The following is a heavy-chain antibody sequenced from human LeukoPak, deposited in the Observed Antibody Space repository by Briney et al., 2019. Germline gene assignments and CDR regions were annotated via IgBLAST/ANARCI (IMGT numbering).Heavy chain of an antibody. CDR3: ASGSYSSGWYGDAFDI. V-gene: IGHV1-46*01. CDR1: GYTFTSYY. D-gene: IGHD6-19*01. CDR2: TNPSGGST. Sequence: ASVPVSRKASGYTFTSYYMHWVRQAPGQGRAWVGITNPSGGSTSYAQEFQGRVTMTRDTATSTVYMELSSLRSEDTAVYDCASGSYSSGWYGDAFDIWGRGKMVTVSS. J-gene: IGHJ3*02.